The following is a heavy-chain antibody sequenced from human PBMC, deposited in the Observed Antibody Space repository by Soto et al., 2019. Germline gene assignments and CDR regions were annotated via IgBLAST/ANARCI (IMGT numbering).Heavy chain of an antibody. Sequence: QTLSLTCAISGDSVSINSAAWNLIRQSPSRGLEWLGRTYYRSKWYNDYAVSVKSRITINPDTSKNQFSLQLNSVTPEDTAVYYCARGKEVPIPGGMDVWGQGTTVTVPS. J-gene: IGHJ6*02. D-gene: IGHD2-21*01. CDR1: GDSVSINSAA. V-gene: IGHV6-1*01. CDR2: TYYRSKWYN. CDR3: ARGKEVPIPGGMDV.